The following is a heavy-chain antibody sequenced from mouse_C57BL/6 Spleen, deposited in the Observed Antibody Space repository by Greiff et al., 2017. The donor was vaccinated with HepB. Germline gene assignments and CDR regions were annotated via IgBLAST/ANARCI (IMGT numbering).Heavy chain of an antibody. CDR1: GYTFIGYW. J-gene: IGHJ3*01. CDR3: EPHPDQRFFAY. V-gene: IGHV1-9*01. CDR2: ILPGSGST. Sequence: QVQLQQSGAELLKPGASVKLSCKATGYTFIGYWIEWVKQRPGHGLEWIGEILPGSGSTNYNEKYKGKATLSAATSSNTTYKQLSSLTTEDAAIYYWEPHPDQRFFAYWGQGTLVTVSA.